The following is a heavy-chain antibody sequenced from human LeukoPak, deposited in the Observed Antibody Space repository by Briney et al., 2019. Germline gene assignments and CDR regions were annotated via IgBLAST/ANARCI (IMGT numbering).Heavy chain of an antibody. D-gene: IGHD3-22*01. CDR1: GYTFTSYG. CDR2: INPSGGST. CDR3: ARGYYDSSGGPRFDY. J-gene: IGHJ4*02. V-gene: IGHV1-46*01. Sequence: ASVKVSCKASGYTFTSYGISWVRQAPGQGLEWMGVINPSGGSTRYAQKFQDRVTMTRDMSTSTVYMELSSLRSEDTAVYYCARGYYDSSGGPRFDYWGQGTLVTVSS.